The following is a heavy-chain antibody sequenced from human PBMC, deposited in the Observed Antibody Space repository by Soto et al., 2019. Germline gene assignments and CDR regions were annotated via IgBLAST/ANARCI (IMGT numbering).Heavy chain of an antibody. CDR3: ARLGSWFSSGWTVVGDFDY. D-gene: IGHD6-19*01. CDR1: GGSISSSSYY. Sequence: PSETLSLTCTVSGGSISSSSYYWGWIRQPPGKGLEWIGSIYYSGSTYYNPSLKSRVTISVDTSKNQFSLKLSSVTAADTAVYYCARLGSWFSSGWTVVGDFDYWGQGTLVTVSS. J-gene: IGHJ4*02. V-gene: IGHV4-39*01. CDR2: IYYSGST.